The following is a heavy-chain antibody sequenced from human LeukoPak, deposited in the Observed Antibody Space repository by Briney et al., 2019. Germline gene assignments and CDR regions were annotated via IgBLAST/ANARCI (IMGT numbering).Heavy chain of an antibody. D-gene: IGHD6-13*01. J-gene: IGHJ6*02. V-gene: IGHV3-7*01. CDR3: ARPRMSGPAAAITYAMDV. CDR2: MRRDGNEI. CDR1: GFTFSSYG. Sequence: GGSLRLSCAASGFTFSSYGMHWVRQAPGKGLEWVANMRRDGNEIYYLDSVRGRFTISRDNAKNSLYLQMNSLRAEDTAVYYCARPRMSGPAAAITYAMDVWGQGTTVTVSS.